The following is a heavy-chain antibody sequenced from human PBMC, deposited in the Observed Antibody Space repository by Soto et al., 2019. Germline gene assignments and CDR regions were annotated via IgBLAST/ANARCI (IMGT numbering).Heavy chain of an antibody. CDR2: ISYDGSNK. D-gene: IGHD3-22*01. V-gene: IGHV3-30*09. CDR3: ARDLSYYYDSSGYYPPAY. J-gene: IGHJ4*02. CDR1: GFTFSSYA. Sequence: GGSLRLSCAASGFTFSSYAMHWVRQAPGKGLEWVAVISYDGSNKYYADSVKGRFATSRDNSKNTLYLQMNSLRAEDTAVYYCARDLSYYYDSSGYYPPAYWGQGTLVTVSS.